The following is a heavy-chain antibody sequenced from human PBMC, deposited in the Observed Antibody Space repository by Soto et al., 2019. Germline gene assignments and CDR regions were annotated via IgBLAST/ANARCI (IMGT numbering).Heavy chain of an antibody. CDR3: ARRGDSGYYTGKMDV. D-gene: IGHD4-17*01. J-gene: IGHJ6*04. CDR2: ISASTGDT. CDR1: GNSFSSYV. Sequence: QVYLVQSGGELKKPGASVKVSCRASGNSFSSYVISWVRQAPGQGLEWMGWISASTGDTNYAQKFQGRVIMTTDTSTNSAYLEVRSLTSDDTAVYYCARRGDSGYYTGKMDVWGKGTTVSVSS. V-gene: IGHV1-18*01.